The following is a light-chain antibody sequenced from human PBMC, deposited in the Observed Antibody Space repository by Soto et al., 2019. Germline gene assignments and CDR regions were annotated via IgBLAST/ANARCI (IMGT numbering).Light chain of an antibody. V-gene: IGKV3-15*01. CDR2: DAS. CDR3: QQYGDWPPDP. J-gene: IGKJ2*01. Sequence: EIVMTQSPATLSVSPGQRATLSCRASQSVSRNLSWYQQKPGQPPRLLIYDASTRATGVPARFGGSGSGTEFTLTISGLESEYFAVYYCQQYGDWPPDPFGQGTKVEI. CDR1: QSVSRN.